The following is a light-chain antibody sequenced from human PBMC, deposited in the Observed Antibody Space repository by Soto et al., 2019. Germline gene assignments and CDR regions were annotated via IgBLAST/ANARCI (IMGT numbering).Light chain of an antibody. Sequence: EIVLTQSPGTLSLSPGERATLSCRASESVTSSQLAWYQQKPGQAPRLLFYAASSRATGIPDRFSGRGSGTDFTLTISRLEPEDFAVYFCHHHCASRVTFAQGTKLEIK. V-gene: IGKV3-20*01. J-gene: IGKJ2*01. CDR2: AAS. CDR1: ESVTSSQ. CDR3: HHHCASRVT.